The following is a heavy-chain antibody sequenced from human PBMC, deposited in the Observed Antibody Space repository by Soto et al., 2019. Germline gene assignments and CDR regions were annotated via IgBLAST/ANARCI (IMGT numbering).Heavy chain of an antibody. D-gene: IGHD4-17*01. Sequence: SETLSLTCTVSGGSIISGTYYWSWIRQPPGKGLEWIGYIYHSGSSQYNPSLKSRVTISIDTSKNQFSLELRSVTAADTAVYYCARDLLDTTVDYYFDYWGPGRLVTVSS. J-gene: IGHJ4*02. CDR2: IYHSGSS. V-gene: IGHV4-30-4*01. CDR3: ARDLLDTTVDYYFDY. CDR1: GGSIISGTYY.